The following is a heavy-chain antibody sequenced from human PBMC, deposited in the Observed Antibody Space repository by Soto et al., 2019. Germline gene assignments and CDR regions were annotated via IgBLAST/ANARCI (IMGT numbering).Heavy chain of an antibody. D-gene: IGHD1-1*01. CDR2: VFHTGFT. V-gene: IGHV4-38-2*01. CDR1: GGSISDSDW. Sequence: PLETLSLTCVVSGGSISDSDWWSWLRQSPGKGPEWIGSVFHTGFTSYNPSLESRVSVSVDTSKSQFSLKLSAVTASDTAVYYCATSQKGYNWNYFDHWGQGALVTVSS. CDR3: ATSQKGYNWNYFDH. J-gene: IGHJ4*02.